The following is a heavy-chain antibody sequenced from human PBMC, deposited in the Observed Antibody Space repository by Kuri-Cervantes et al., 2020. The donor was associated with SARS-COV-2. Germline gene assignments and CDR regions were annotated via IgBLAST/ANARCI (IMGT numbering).Heavy chain of an antibody. Sequence: SETLSLTCSVSGGSISSRSYYWSWIRQPAGKGLEWIGRIYTSGSTNYNPSLKSRVTISVDTSKNQFSLKLSSVTAADTAVYYCASNPNYDFWSGYFDYWGQGTLVTVSS. CDR2: IYTSGST. V-gene: IGHV4-61*02. CDR1: GGSISSRSYY. J-gene: IGHJ4*02. D-gene: IGHD3-3*01. CDR3: ASNPNYDFWSGYFDY.